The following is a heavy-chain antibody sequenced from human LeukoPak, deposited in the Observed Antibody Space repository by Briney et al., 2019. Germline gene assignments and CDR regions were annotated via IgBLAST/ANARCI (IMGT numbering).Heavy chain of an antibody. CDR1: GFTFSDYY. CDR2: ISSSGSTI. V-gene: IGHV3-11*01. CDR3: ARARGSSGPRHYYYGMDV. J-gene: IGHJ6*02. D-gene: IGHD6-19*01. Sequence: GGSLRLSCAASGFTFSDYYMSWIRQAPGTGLEWVSYISSSGSTIYYADSLKGPFTTSRANAKNSLYLQMNSLRAEDTAVYYCARARGSSGPRHYYYGMDVWGQGTTVTVSS.